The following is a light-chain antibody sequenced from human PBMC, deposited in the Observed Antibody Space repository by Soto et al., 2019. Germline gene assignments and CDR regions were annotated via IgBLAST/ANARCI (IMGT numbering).Light chain of an antibody. CDR2: GAS. CDR3: QQYGSSPYT. V-gene: IGKV3-20*01. Sequence: EIVLTQSPGTLSLSPGERATLSCRASQSVSSSSLAWYQQKPGQAPRLLIYGASSRATGIPDRFSGSGSGTDVPLSISRLEPADFAVDYCQQYGSSPYTFGQGTKLEIK. CDR1: QSVSSSS. J-gene: IGKJ2*01.